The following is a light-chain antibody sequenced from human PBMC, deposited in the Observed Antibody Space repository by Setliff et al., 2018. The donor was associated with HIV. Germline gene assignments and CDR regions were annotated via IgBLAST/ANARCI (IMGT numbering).Light chain of an antibody. CDR1: SGDIGGYNY. CDR3: SSFTGSSTV. Sequence: QSVLTQPASVSGSPGQSITISCTGTSGDIGGYNYVSWYQLHPGKAPKLLIDDVSNRPSGVSNRFSGSKSGNTASLTISGLQAEDEADYYCSSFTGSSTVFGGGTQLTVL. CDR2: DVS. J-gene: IGLJ2*01. V-gene: IGLV2-14*03.